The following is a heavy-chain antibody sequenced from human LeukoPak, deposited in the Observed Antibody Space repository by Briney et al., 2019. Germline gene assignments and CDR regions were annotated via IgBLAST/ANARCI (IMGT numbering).Heavy chain of an antibody. CDR3: ARHARRYDFWSGPGYFDY. D-gene: IGHD3-3*01. CDR2: IYYSGST. V-gene: IGHV4-39*01. Sequence: PSETLSLTCTVSGGSISSSSYYWGWIRQPPGKGLEWIGSIYYSGSTYYNPSLKSRVTISVDTSKNQFSLKLSSVTAADTAVYYCARHARRYDFWSGPGYFDYWGQGTLVTVSS. CDR1: GGSISSSSYY. J-gene: IGHJ4*02.